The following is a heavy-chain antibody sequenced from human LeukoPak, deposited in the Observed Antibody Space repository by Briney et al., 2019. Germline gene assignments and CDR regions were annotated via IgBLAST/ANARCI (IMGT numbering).Heavy chain of an antibody. V-gene: IGHV5-51*01. CDR2: IYPGDSDT. CDR1: GCTFTTSW. CDR3: ARPHTLDRTTKYYFDY. J-gene: IGHJ4*02. Sequence: GESLKISCKVSGCTFTTSWIGCVRQMPGKGLEWMGIIYPGDSDTKYSPSLQGHVTISADKSIDTAYLQWSSLKASDTAIYYCARPHTLDRTTKYYFDYWGQGTPVTVSS. D-gene: IGHD1-26*01.